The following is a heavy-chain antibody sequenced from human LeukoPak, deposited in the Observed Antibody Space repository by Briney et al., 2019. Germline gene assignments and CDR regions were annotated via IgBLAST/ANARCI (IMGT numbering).Heavy chain of an antibody. CDR1: GYSFTSYW. CDR2: IDPSDSYT. D-gene: IGHD3-10*01. CDR3: ARRSGFGELLYAFDI. J-gene: IGHJ3*02. Sequence: GESLKISFKGSGYSFTSYWISWVRQMPGKGLEWMGRIDPSDSYTNYSPSFQGHVTISADKSISTAYLQWSSLKASDTAMYYCARRSGFGELLYAFDIWGQGTMVTVSS. V-gene: IGHV5-10-1*01.